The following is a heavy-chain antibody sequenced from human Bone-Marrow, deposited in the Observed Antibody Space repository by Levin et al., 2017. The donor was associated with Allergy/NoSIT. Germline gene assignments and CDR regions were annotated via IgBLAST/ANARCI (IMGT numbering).Heavy chain of an antibody. V-gene: IGHV4-61*01. J-gene: IGHJ4*02. CDR1: GGSVSSGSYY. CDR2: IYYSGST. D-gene: IGHD5-12*01. CDR3: ATFSGYEWEVDY. Sequence: SQTLSLTCTVSGGSVSSGSYYWSWIRQPPGKGLEWIGYIYYSGSTNYNPSLKSRVTISVDTSKNQFSLKLSSVTAADTAVYYCATFSGYEWEVDYWGQGTLVTVSS.